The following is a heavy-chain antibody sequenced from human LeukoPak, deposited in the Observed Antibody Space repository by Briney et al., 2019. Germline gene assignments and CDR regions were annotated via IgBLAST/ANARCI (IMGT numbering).Heavy chain of an antibody. CDR3: ARSGYNRFDY. J-gene: IGHJ4*02. Sequence: GGSLRLSCAASGFTFSSYAMRWVRQAPGKGLEWVSALSGSGGSTYYADSVKGRFTISRDNSKNTLYLQMSSLRAEDTAVYFCARSGYNRFDYWGQGTLVTVSS. D-gene: IGHD5-24*01. CDR2: LSGSGGST. CDR1: GFTFSSYA. V-gene: IGHV3-23*01.